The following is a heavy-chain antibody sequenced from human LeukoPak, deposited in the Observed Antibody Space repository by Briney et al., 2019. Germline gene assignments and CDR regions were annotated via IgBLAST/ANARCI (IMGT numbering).Heavy chain of an antibody. J-gene: IGHJ4*02. CDR1: GFTFSGRW. CDR2: ISYDGNNK. Sequence: GGSLRLSCAASGFTFSGRWMSWVRQAPGKGLEWVALISYDGNNKYYADSVKGRFTISRDNSKNTLYLQMNSLRAEDTAVYYCAKGGSYYDSRLDYWGQGTLVTVSS. D-gene: IGHD3-22*01. CDR3: AKGGSYYDSRLDY. V-gene: IGHV3-30*18.